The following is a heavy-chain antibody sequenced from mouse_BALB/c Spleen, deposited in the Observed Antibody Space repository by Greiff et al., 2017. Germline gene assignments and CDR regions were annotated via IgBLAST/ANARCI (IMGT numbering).Heavy chain of an antibody. CDR3: ARPYYYGSSPYWYFDV. CDR1: GFNIKDTY. CDR2: IDPANGNT. D-gene: IGHD1-1*01. Sequence: EVMLVESGAELVKPGASVKLSCTASGFNIKDTYMHWVKQRPEQGLEWIGRIDPANGNTKYDPKFQGKATITADTSSNTAYLQLSSLTSEDTAVYYCARPYYYGSSPYWYFDVWGAGTTVTVSS. V-gene: IGHV14-3*02. J-gene: IGHJ1*01.